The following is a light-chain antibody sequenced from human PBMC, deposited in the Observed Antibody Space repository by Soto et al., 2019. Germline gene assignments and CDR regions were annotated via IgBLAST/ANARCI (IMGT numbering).Light chain of an antibody. Sequence: DIQMTQSPSSLSASVGDRVTITCQASQDIDKYLNWYEQKPGKAPKLLIADVTNLETGVPSRFSGSGSGTHFTFTIGSLQPEDIATYYCQQYYDLPITFGQGTRLEIK. CDR3: QQYYDLPIT. CDR2: DVT. CDR1: QDIDKY. J-gene: IGKJ5*01. V-gene: IGKV1-33*01.